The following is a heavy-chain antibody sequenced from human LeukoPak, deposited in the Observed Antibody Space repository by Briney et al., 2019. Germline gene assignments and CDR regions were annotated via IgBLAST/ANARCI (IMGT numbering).Heavy chain of an antibody. D-gene: IGHD4-11*01. V-gene: IGHV3-23*01. CDR3: ATLSATTGPF. CDR1: GFTFSNYG. Sequence: PGGSLRLSCAASGFTFSNYGMSWVRQAPGKGLEWVSSIKATGGSTYYADSVKGRFTISRDNSKNTLDLQMNSLRAEDTALYYCATLSATTGPFWGHGTLVTVST. J-gene: IGHJ4*01. CDR2: IKATGGST.